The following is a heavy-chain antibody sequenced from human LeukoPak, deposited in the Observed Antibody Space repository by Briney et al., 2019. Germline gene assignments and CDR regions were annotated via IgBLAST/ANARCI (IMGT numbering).Heavy chain of an antibody. CDR3: ARDWGLFAFDI. J-gene: IGHJ3*02. CDR2: ISAYNGNT. Sequence: GASVKVSCKASGYTFTSYGISWVRQAPGQGLEWMGWISAYNGNTNYAQKLQGRVTITRDTSASTAYMELSSLRSEDTAVYYCARDWGLFAFDIWGQGTMVTVSS. V-gene: IGHV1-18*01. CDR1: GYTFTSYG. D-gene: IGHD7-27*01.